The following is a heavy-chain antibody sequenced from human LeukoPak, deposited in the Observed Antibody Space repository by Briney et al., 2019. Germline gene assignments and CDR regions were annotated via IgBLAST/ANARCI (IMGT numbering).Heavy chain of an antibody. CDR2: INPNSGGT. V-gene: IGHV1-2*02. CDR1: GYTFTGYY. Sequence: ASVKVSCKASGYTFTGYYMHWVRQAPGQGLEWMGWINPNSGGTNYAQKFQGRVTMTRDTSISTAYMELSRLRSDDTAVYYCASSEMATIFRYYYYYMDVWGKGTTVTVSS. J-gene: IGHJ6*03. CDR3: ASSEMATIFRYYYYYMDV. D-gene: IGHD5-24*01.